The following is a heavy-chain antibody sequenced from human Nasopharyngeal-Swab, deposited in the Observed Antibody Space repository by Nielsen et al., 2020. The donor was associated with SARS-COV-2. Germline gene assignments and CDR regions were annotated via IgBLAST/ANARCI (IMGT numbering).Heavy chain of an antibody. Sequence: SETLSLTCPVSGGSVSTSTYFWGWIRQPPGKGLEWLGTVYYSGSTYYNPSLKSRVTKSVDTSQNQFSLKLNSVTATDTAVYYCARGYGSFPYYFDHWGQGTLVTVSS. D-gene: IGHD1-26*01. J-gene: IGHJ4*02. V-gene: IGHV4-39*01. CDR1: GGSVSTSTYF. CDR2: VYYSGST. CDR3: ARGYGSFPYYFDH.